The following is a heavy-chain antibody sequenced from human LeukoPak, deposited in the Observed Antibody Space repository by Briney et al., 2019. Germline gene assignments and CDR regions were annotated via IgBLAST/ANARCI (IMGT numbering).Heavy chain of an antibody. Sequence: PGGSLRLSCTASGLTVSSNCMSWVRQAPGKGLEWVSFIYSGGNTYYADSVKGRFTISRDNSKNTLYLQMNSLRAEDTAVYYCAKDRDIVVVVAATFDYWGQGTLVTVSS. CDR2: IYSGGNT. J-gene: IGHJ4*02. CDR1: GLTVSSNC. CDR3: AKDRDIVVVVAATFDY. D-gene: IGHD2-15*01. V-gene: IGHV3-53*01.